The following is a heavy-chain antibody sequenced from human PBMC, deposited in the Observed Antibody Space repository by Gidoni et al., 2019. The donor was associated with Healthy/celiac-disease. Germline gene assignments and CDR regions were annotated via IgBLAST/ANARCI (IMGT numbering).Heavy chain of an antibody. CDR2: ISGSGGST. Sequence: EVQLLESGGGLVQPGGSLRLSCAASGFTFSSYAMRWVRQAPGKGLGWVSAISGSGGSTYYADSVKGRFTISRDNSKNTLYLQMNSLRAEDTAVYYCAKDLESKDLDRVYYDSSGYFDYWGQGTLVTVSS. CDR3: AKDLESKDLDRVYYDSSGYFDY. D-gene: IGHD3-22*01. J-gene: IGHJ4*02. V-gene: IGHV3-23*01. CDR1: GFTFSSYA.